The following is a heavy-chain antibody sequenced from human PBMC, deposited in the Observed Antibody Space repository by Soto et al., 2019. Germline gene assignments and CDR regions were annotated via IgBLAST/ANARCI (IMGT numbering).Heavy chain of an antibody. CDR1: GGSVSSGAYY. Sequence: SETLSLTGTVSGGSVSSGAYYWTWIRRRPGKGLEWIGYIYYSGSTYYSPSLKSRLSISLDTSKNQFSLRLSSVTAADTAMYYCARARLRAVYAFDIWGQGTMVTVSS. V-gene: IGHV4-31*03. J-gene: IGHJ3*02. D-gene: IGHD5-12*01. CDR2: IYYSGST. CDR3: ARARLRAVYAFDI.